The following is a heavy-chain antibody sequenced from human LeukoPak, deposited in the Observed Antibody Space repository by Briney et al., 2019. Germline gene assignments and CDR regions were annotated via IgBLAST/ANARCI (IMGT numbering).Heavy chain of an antibody. J-gene: IGHJ4*02. Sequence: ASVKVSCKASGYTFTNYDINWVRQATGQGLEWMGWMNPNSGNTGYAQKFQGRVTMTRNTSISTAYMELSSLRSEDTAVYYCARAGYYYDSSGYYFVDYWGQGTLVTVSS. CDR3: ARAGYYYDSSGYYFVDY. D-gene: IGHD3-22*01. CDR1: GYTFTNYD. V-gene: IGHV1-8*01. CDR2: MNPNSGNT.